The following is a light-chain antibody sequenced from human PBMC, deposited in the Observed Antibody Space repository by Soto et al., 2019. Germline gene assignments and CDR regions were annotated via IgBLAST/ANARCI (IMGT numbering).Light chain of an antibody. Sequence: QSALTQPASVSGAPGQSITISCTGTSNDVGGYNYVSWYQQRPGTAPKLIIFEVNNRPSGVSDRFSGSRSANTASLTISGLQAQDEAEYYCSSYSSNNILSYVFGAGTKLTVL. CDR3: SSYSSNNILSYV. CDR2: EVN. J-gene: IGLJ1*01. V-gene: IGLV2-14*03. CDR1: SNDVGGYNY.